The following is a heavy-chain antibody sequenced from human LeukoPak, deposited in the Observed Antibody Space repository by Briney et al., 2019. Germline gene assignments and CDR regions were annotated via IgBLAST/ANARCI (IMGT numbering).Heavy chain of an antibody. Sequence: GGSLRLSCAASGFTFSSYSMNWVRQAPGKGLEWVSSISSSSSYIYYADSVKGRFTISRDNAKNSLYLQMNSLRAEDTAVYYCARGPYSGYDYYDSWGQGTLVTVSS. J-gene: IGHJ4*02. D-gene: IGHD5-12*01. CDR2: ISSSSSYI. V-gene: IGHV3-21*01. CDR3: ARGPYSGYDYYDS. CDR1: GFTFSSYS.